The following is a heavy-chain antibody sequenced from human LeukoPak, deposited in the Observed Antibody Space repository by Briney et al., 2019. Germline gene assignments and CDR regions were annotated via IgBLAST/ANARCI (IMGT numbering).Heavy chain of an antibody. J-gene: IGHJ4*02. D-gene: IGHD3-22*01. CDR1: GYTFTSYD. CDR2: MNPNSGNT. Sequence: ASVKVSCKASGYTFTSYDINWVRQATGQGLEWMGWMNPNSGNTGYAQKFQGRVTMTRNTSMGTAYMELSSLRSEDTAVYYCARAFYYDTSGYWGYFDYWGQGILVTVSS. CDR3: ARAFYYDTSGYWGYFDY. V-gene: IGHV1-8*01.